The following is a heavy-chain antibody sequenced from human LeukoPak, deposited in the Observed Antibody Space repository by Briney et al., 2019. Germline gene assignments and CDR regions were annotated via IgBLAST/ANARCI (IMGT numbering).Heavy chain of an antibody. D-gene: IGHD3-16*01. J-gene: IGHJ6*02. V-gene: IGHV4-59*01. CDR2: IYYSGST. CDR1: GGSISSYF. CDR3: ARHYGHSYSRGAYYYGMDV. Sequence: PSETLSLTCTVSGGSISSYFWSWIRQPPGKGLEWIGYIYYSGSTNYNPSLKSRVTISVDTSKNQFSLKLSSVTAADTAVYYCARHYGHSYSRGAYYYGMDVWGQGTTVTVSS.